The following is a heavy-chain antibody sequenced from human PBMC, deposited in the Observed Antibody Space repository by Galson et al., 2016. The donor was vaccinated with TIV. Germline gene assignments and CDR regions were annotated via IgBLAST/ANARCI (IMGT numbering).Heavy chain of an antibody. CDR1: GGSFSSDNHC. J-gene: IGHJ4*02. CDR3: ARDGRYSFAYYFDS. CDR2: VNHSGSA. Sequence: SETLSLTCGVSGGSFSSDNHCWSWIRQPPGKGLEWIGEVNHSGSADYNPSLKSRVSISVDTSKSQFSLNLTSVTAADTAMYYCARDGRYSFAYYFDSWGQGTLVTVSS. V-gene: IGHV4-4*02. D-gene: IGHD5-12*01.